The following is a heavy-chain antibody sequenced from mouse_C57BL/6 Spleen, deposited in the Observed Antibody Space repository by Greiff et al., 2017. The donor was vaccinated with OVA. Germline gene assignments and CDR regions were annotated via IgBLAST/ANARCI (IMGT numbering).Heavy chain of an antibody. D-gene: IGHD2-4*01. CDR2: IHPNSGST. J-gene: IGHJ2*01. CDR3: ARSIYYDYDGDY. V-gene: IGHV1-64*01. CDR1: GYTFTSYW. Sequence: QVQLQQPGAELVKPGASVKLSCKASGYTFTSYWMHWVKQRPGQGLEWIGMIHPNSGSTTYNEKFKSKATLTVDNSSSTAYMQLSSLTSEDAAVYYCARSIYYDYDGDYWGQGTTLTVSS.